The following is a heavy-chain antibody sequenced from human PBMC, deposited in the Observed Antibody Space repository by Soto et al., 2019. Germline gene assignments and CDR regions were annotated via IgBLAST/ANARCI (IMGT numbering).Heavy chain of an antibody. CDR1: GYTFTTYG. V-gene: IGHV1-18*01. CDR2: ISAYNGNT. Sequence: QVQLVQSGGEVKKPGASVKVSCKASGYTFTTYGISWVRQAPGQGLEWMGWISAYNGNTNYGQKFQGRVTMTTDTSRSTDYMELRSLTSDDTAVYYCARDDRENSGSWFDPWGQGTLVTVSS. CDR3: ARDDRENSGSWFDP. J-gene: IGHJ5*02. D-gene: IGHD6-25*01.